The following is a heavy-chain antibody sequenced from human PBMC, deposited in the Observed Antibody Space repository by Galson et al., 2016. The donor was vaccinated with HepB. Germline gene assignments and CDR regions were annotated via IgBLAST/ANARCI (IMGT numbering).Heavy chain of an antibody. CDR3: AKDPTLGYCSSTSCYFGYFQH. J-gene: IGHJ1*01. V-gene: IGHV3-9*01. CDR2: ISWNSGSI. D-gene: IGHD2-2*01. Sequence: SLRLSCAASGFTFSSYGMHWVRQAPGKGLEWVSGISWNSGSIGYADSVKGRFTISRDNAKNSLYLQMNSPRAEDTALYYCAKDPTLGYCSSTSCYFGYFQHWGQGTLVTVSS. CDR1: GFTFSSYG.